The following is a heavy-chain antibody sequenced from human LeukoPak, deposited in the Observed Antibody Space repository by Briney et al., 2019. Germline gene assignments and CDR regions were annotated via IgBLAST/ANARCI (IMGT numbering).Heavy chain of an antibody. Sequence: PGGSLRLSCVASGFTFSSYSVNWVRQAPGKGLEWVSYISSRSSTIYYADPVKGRFTISRDNAKNSLYLQMNSLRDEDTAVYYCAKEGRPAPGTDWFDPWGQGALVTVSS. D-gene: IGHD6-13*01. CDR3: AKEGRPAPGTDWFDP. CDR2: ISSRSSTI. V-gene: IGHV3-48*02. J-gene: IGHJ5*02. CDR1: GFTFSSYS.